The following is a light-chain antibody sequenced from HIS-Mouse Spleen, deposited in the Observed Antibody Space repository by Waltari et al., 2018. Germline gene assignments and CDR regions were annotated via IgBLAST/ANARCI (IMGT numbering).Light chain of an antibody. CDR1: QSVSSY. V-gene: IGKV3-11*01. CDR2: DAS. Sequence: EIVLTQSPATLSLSLGDRATLSCRVSQSVSSYFAWYQQKPGQAPRLPIYDASNRATGIPARFSGSGSGTDFTLTISSLEPEDFAVYYCQQRSNWPPTFGQGTRLEIK. CDR3: QQRSNWPPT. J-gene: IGKJ5*01.